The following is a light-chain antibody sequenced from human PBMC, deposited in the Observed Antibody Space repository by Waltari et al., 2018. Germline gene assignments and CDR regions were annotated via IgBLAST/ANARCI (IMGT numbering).Light chain of an antibody. CDR2: DVS. CDR3: SSYTSTWV. J-gene: IGLJ3*02. Sequence: QSALTQSASVSGSPGQSITISCTGTSSDFAVFNYVSWYQQHPGKAPQLMIYDVSKRPLGVSYRFSCSKSGHTASPTISGLQAEDEADYYCSSYTSTWVFGGGTKLTVL. CDR1: SSDFAVFNY. V-gene: IGLV2-14*01.